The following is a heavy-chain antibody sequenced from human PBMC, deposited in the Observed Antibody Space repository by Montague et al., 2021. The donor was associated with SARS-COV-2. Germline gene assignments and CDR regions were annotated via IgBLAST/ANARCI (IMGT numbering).Heavy chain of an antibody. D-gene: IGHD5-18*01. V-gene: IGHV3-23*01. CDR2: ISGSGGST. J-gene: IGHJ4*02. CDR1: GFTFSSYA. CDR3: AKASWIQLWFRTPYFDY. Sequence: SLRLSCAASGFTFSSYAVSWVRQAPGKGLEWVSAISGSGGSTYYADSVKGRFTISRDNSKNTLYLQMNSLRADDTAVYYCAKASWIQLWFRTPYFDYWGQGTLVTVSS.